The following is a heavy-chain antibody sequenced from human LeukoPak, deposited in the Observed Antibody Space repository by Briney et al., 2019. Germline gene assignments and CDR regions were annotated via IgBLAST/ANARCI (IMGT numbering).Heavy chain of an antibody. J-gene: IGHJ4*02. CDR3: ARGDGGDY. V-gene: IGHV3-20*01. CDR2: INWKSDST. Sequence: GGSLRLSCAASGFIFDDYGMSWVRQAPGKGLEWVSGINWKSDSTGYADSVKGRFTISRDNAKNSLFLQMDSLRAEDTALYHCARGDGGDYWGQGTLVTVSS. D-gene: IGHD5-24*01. CDR1: GFIFDDYG.